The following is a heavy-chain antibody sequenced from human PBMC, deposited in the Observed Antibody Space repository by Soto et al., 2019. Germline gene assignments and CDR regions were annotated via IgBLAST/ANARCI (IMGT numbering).Heavy chain of an antibody. CDR2: LIPIAGIA. CDR3: ARDRGTGSYHYFDY. J-gene: IGHJ4*02. V-gene: IGHV1-69*01. Sequence: QVHLVQSGAEVKKPGSSVKVSCKASGGTFSRHGINWVRQAPGQGLEWMGGLIPIAGIAHYAQKFQGRVTITADESTSTVYMELSSLRSEDTAVYFCARDRGTGSYHYFDYWGQGTLVTVSS. CDR1: GGTFSRHG. D-gene: IGHD1-26*01.